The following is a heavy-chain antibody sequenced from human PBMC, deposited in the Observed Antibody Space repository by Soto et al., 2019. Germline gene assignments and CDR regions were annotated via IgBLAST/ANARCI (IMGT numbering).Heavy chain of an antibody. J-gene: IGHJ4*02. CDR2: IWYDGSNK. D-gene: IGHD2-2*01. CDR3: ASDLSPGTSCFDY. Sequence: QVQLVESGGGVVQPGRSLRLSCAASGVTFSSYGMHWVRQAPGKGLEWVAVIWYDGSNKYYADSVKGRFTISRDNSKNTLYLQMNSLRAEDTAVYYSASDLSPGTSCFDYWGQGTLATVSS. CDR1: GVTFSSYG. V-gene: IGHV3-33*01.